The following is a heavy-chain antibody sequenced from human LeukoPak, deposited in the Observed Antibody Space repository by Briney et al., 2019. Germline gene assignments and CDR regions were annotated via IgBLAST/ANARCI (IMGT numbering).Heavy chain of an antibody. V-gene: IGHV1-69*04. D-gene: IGHD3-22*01. CDR1: GYTLTELS. Sequence: GASVKASCKVSGYTLTELSMHWVRQAPGQGLEWMGRIIPILGIANYAQKFQGRVTITADKSTSTAYMELSSLRSEDTAVYYCARDPPPDYYDSSGYGDYWGQGTLVTVSS. J-gene: IGHJ4*02. CDR3: ARDPPPDYYDSSGYGDY. CDR2: IIPILGIA.